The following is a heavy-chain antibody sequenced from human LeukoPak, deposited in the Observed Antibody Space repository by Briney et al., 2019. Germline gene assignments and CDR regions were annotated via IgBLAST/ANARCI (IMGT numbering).Heavy chain of an antibody. V-gene: IGHV4-61*01. CDR2: IYYSGST. Sequence: SETLSLTCTVSGGSVSSGSYYWSWIRQPPGKGLEWIGYIYYSGSTNYNPSLKSRVTISVDTSKNQFPLKPSSVTAADTAVYYCARVSSPHYDILTGYFFDYWGQGTLVTVSS. D-gene: IGHD3-9*01. J-gene: IGHJ4*02. CDR1: GGSVSSGSYY. CDR3: ARVSSPHYDILTGYFFDY.